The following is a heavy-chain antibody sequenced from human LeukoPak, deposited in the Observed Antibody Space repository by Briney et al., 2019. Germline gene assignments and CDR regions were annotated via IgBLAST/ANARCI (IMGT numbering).Heavy chain of an antibody. D-gene: IGHD2-15*01. Sequence: GGSLRLSCAASGFTFSSYSMNWVRQAPGKGREWVSSISSSRSYIYYADSVKGRFTISRDNAKNSLYLQMNSLRAEDTAVYYCARDQVVVVVAATYYYYGMDVWGQGTTVTVSS. J-gene: IGHJ6*02. V-gene: IGHV3-21*01. CDR3: ARDQVVVVVAATYYYYGMDV. CDR1: GFTFSSYS. CDR2: ISSSRSYI.